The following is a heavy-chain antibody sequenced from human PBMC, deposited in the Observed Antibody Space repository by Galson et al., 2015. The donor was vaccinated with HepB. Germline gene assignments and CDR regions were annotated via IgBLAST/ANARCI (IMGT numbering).Heavy chain of an antibody. CDR3: AGSGSYYGWGY. V-gene: IGHV3-66*01. D-gene: IGHD3-10*01. J-gene: IGHJ4*02. CDR2: IYSGGST. CDR1: GFTVSGNY. Sequence: LRLSCAASGFTVSGNYMSWVRRAPGKGLEWVSFIYSGGSTYYADSVKGRFTISRDDSRNTLYLQMNSLRAEDTAVYYCAGSGSYYGWGYWGQGTLVTVSS.